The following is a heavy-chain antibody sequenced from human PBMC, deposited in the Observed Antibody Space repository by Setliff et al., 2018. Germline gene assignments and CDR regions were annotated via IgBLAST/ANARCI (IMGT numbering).Heavy chain of an antibody. D-gene: IGHD3-16*02. Sequence: SETLSLTCTVSGGSISSSTYYWGWIRQPPGKGLEWIGSIYYTGSTHYNPSLKSRVTISGETSKNQFSLKVRSVTAADTAVYYCARGPSAEDYVWGTYRLDYWGQGTLVTVSS. CDR2: IYYTGST. CDR3: ARGPSAEDYVWGTYRLDY. J-gene: IGHJ4*02. CDR1: GGSISSSTYY. V-gene: IGHV4-39*07.